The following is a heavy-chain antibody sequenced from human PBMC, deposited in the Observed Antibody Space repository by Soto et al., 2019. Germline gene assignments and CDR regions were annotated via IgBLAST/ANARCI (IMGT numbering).Heavy chain of an antibody. J-gene: IGHJ5*02. CDR2: INHSGST. D-gene: IGHD3-10*01. CDR1: GGSFSGYY. V-gene: IGHV4-34*01. CDR3: ARVYYGSGSLFRPNWFDP. Sequence: SETLSLTCAVYGGSFSGYYWSWIRQPPGKGLEWIGEINHSGSTNYNPSLKSRVTISVDTSKNQFSLKLSSVTAADTAVYYCARVYYGSGSLFRPNWFDPWGQGTLVTVSS.